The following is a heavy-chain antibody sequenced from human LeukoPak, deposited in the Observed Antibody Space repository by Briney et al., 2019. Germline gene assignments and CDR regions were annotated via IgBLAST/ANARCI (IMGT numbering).Heavy chain of an antibody. J-gene: IGHJ4*02. CDR2: INPNSGGT. CDR3: ARAAYYYDGSGYYLGD. CDR1: GYTFIDYY. V-gene: IGHV1-2*06. Sequence: ASVKVSCKAFGYTFIDYYIHWVRQAPGQGLEWMGRINPNSGGTNYAQKFQARVTMTRDTSISTAYMELSRLRSDDTALYYCARAAYYYDGSGYYLGDWGQGTLVTVSS. D-gene: IGHD3-22*01.